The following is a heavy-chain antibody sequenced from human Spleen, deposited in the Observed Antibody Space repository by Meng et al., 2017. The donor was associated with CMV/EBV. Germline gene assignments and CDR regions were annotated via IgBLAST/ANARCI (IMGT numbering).Heavy chain of an antibody. V-gene: IGHV3-23*01. Sequence: GESLKISCAAAGFSFTNYAMTWVRQAPGKGLEWISYISGSGSYTYYADSVKGRFTISRDNLESTLYLQMNSLRAEDTAVYYCARADRASSSNPYFYYYSMDVWGQGTTVTVSS. J-gene: IGHJ6*02. D-gene: IGHD6-6*01. CDR2: ISGSGSYT. CDR3: ARADRASSSNPYFYYYSMDV. CDR1: GFSFTNYA.